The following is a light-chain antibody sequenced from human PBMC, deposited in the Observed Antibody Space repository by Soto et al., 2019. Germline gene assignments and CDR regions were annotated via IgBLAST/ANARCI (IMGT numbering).Light chain of an antibody. CDR3: AAWDDSLSAWV. Sequence: QSVLTQSPSASGTPGQSVTISCSGRSSNIGTYYVYWYQHLPGTAPKLLIYKTDQRPSGVPDRFSGSKSGNSASLAISGLRSEDEADYSCAAWDDSLSAWVFGGGTKLTVL. V-gene: IGLV1-47*01. CDR2: KTD. J-gene: IGLJ3*02. CDR1: SSNIGTYY.